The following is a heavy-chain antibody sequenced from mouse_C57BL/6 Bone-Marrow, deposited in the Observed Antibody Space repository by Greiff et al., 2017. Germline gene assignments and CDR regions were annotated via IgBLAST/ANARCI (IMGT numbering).Heavy chain of an antibody. CDR2: IYPRSGNT. CDR1: GYTFTSYG. V-gene: IGHV1-81*01. J-gene: IGHJ2*01. Sequence: QVQLQQSGAELARPGASVSLSCKASGYTFTSYGISWVKQRTGQGLEWIGEIYPRSGNTYYNEKFKGKATLTADKSASTAYMELRSLTSEDSAVYCCARDDSYYWYYFDYWGQGTTLTVSA. D-gene: IGHD2-3*01. CDR3: ARDDSYYWYYFDY.